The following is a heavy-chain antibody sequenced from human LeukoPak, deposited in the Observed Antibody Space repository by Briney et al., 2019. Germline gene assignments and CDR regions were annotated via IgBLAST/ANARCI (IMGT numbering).Heavy chain of an antibody. J-gene: IGHJ6*02. D-gene: IGHD6-19*01. CDR1: GGSINSGGYY. CDR2: IYYSGST. Sequence: SQTLSLTCTVSGGSINSGGYYWSWIRQHPGKGLEWIGYIYYSGSTYYNPSLKSRVTISVDTSKNQFSLKLSSVTAADTAVYYCARDQNPGYSSGWFYFYGMDVWGQGTTVTVSS. CDR3: ARDQNPGYSSGWFYFYGMDV. V-gene: IGHV4-31*03.